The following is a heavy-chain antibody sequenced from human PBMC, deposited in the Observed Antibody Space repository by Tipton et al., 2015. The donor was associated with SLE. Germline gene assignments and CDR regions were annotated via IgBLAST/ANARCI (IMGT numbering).Heavy chain of an antibody. CDR2: IYYSGST. V-gene: IGHV4-59*01. J-gene: IGHJ3*02. CDR1: GGSISSYY. D-gene: IGHD2-21*01. CDR3: ARCDDNDALDI. Sequence: TLSLTCTVSGGSISSYYWSWIRQPPGKGLEWIGYIYYSGSTNYNPSLKSRVTISVDTSKNQFSLKLSSVTAADTAVYYCARCDDNDALDIWGQGTMVTVSS.